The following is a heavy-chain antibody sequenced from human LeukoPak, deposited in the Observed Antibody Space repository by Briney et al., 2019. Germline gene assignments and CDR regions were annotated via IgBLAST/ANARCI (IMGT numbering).Heavy chain of an antibody. J-gene: IGHJ5*02. CDR3: ARERSSSGGHSWFDP. CDR1: GGSFTDYF. D-gene: IGHD4-23*01. Sequence: SETLSLTCTVFGGSFTDYFWTWIRHSPGKGLEWIGSIYYTGVTSTNPFFRSRMSISVDTSKNQFSLNLTSVTAADAAVYYCARERSSSGGHSWFDPWGQGTLVTVSS. V-gene: IGHV4-59*12. CDR2: IYYTGVT.